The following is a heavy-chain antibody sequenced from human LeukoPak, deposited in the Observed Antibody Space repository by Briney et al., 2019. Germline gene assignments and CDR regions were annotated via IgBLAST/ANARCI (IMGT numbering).Heavy chain of an antibody. CDR2: ISYDGSDK. J-gene: IGHJ4*02. D-gene: IGHD6-13*01. CDR1: EFMFSSYA. V-gene: IGHV3-30*04. Sequence: GGSLRLSCAASEFMFSSYAMHWVRQAPGKGLEWMAVISYDGSDKYYADSVKGRFTISRDNSKNTLYLQMNSLRPEDTAVYFCAKDVLMYSSSWYDYWVQGTLVTVSS. CDR3: AKDVLMYSSSWYDY.